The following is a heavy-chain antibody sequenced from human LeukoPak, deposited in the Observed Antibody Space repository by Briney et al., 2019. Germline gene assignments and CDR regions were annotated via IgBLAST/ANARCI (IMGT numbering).Heavy chain of an antibody. Sequence: SETLSLTCTVSGGCISSYHWSCIRRHPGKGLESIGDIYSSGSTPYNPPLQSRVTISVDTSQNQFSLQLSTFAAADTAVYYCARARNFYDSSGFYFEGDAFYIWGQGTMVTVSS. V-gene: IGHV4-59*01. J-gene: IGHJ3*02. CDR3: ARARNFYDSSGFYFEGDAFYI. CDR1: GGCISSYH. CDR2: IYSSGST. D-gene: IGHD3-22*01.